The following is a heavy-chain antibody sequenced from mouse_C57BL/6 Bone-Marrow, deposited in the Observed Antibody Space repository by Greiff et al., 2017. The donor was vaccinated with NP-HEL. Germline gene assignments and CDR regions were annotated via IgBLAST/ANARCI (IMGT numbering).Heavy chain of an antibody. J-gene: IGHJ4*01. V-gene: IGHV10-3*01. D-gene: IGHD2-5*01. Sequence: EVQLQESGGGLVQPKGSLKLSCAASGFTFNTYAMHWVRQAPGKGVEWVARIRSKSSNYATYYADSGKDRFTISRDDSQSMLYLQMNNLKTEDTAMYYCVREAGYSNYLYAMDYWGQGTSVTVSS. CDR2: IRSKSSNYAT. CDR3: VREAGYSNYLYAMDY. CDR1: GFTFNTYA.